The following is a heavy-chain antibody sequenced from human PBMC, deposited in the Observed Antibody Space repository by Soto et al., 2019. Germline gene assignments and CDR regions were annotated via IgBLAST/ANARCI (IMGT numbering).Heavy chain of an antibody. D-gene: IGHD4-17*01. CDR3: AREEYGDYVWEGMDV. Sequence: SETLSLTCTVSGGSISSYYWSWIRQPPGKGLEWIGYIYYSGSTNYNPSLKSRVTISVDTSKNQFSLKLSSVTAADTAVYYCAREEYGDYVWEGMDVWGQGTTVPVSS. V-gene: IGHV4-59*01. CDR1: GGSISSYY. CDR2: IYYSGST. J-gene: IGHJ6*02.